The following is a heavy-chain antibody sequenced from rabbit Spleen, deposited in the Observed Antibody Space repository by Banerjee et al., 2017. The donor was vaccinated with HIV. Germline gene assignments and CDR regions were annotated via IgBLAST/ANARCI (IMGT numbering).Heavy chain of an antibody. Sequence: QSLEESGGDLVKPGGTLTLTCTASGFSFTSSDYMCWVRQAPGKGLEWISCIAGGSSAFTYSATWAKGRFTISKTSSTTVTLQMTSLTVADTATYFCARDTGSSFSSYGMDLWGQGTLVTV. CDR2: IAGGSSAFT. J-gene: IGHJ6*01. D-gene: IGHD8-1*01. CDR3: ARDTGSSFSSYGMDL. CDR1: GFSFTSSDY. V-gene: IGHV1S40*01.